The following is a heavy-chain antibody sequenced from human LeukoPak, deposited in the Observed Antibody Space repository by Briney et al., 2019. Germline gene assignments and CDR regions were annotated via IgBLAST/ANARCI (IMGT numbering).Heavy chain of an antibody. V-gene: IGHV3-48*04. J-gene: IGHJ4*02. Sequence: PGGSLRLSCAASGFTFSSYSMNWVRQAPGKGLEWVSSISSSSSTIYYADSVKGRFTISRDNAKNSLYLQMNSLRAEDTAVYYCARDVAAVVGPPGYWGQGTLVTVSS. D-gene: IGHD6-25*01. CDR3: ARDVAAVVGPPGY. CDR2: ISSSSSTI. CDR1: GFTFSSYS.